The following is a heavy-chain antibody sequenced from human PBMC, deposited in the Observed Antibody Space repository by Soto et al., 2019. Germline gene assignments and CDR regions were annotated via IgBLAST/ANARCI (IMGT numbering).Heavy chain of an antibody. D-gene: IGHD3-22*01. Sequence: VQLVESGGGLVQPGGSLKLSCAASGFTFSGSAMHWVRQASGKGLEWVGRIRSKANSYATAYAASVKGRFTISRDDSKNTAYLQMNSLKTEDTAVYYCTRHLPLYDSSGYYYYFDYWGQGTLVTVSS. CDR3: TRHLPLYDSSGYYYYFDY. CDR2: IRSKANSYAT. CDR1: GFTFSGSA. V-gene: IGHV3-73*02. J-gene: IGHJ4*02.